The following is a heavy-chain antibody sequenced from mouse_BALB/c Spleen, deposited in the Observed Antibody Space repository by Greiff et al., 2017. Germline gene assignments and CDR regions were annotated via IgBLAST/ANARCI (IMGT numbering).Heavy chain of an antibody. D-gene: IGHD2-4*01. CDR3: ARYDYDEDFAY. Sequence: GQLHQSGAELVRPGASVKLSCKASGFNFTDYCMHWVKQRPEQGLEWIGWIDPENGNTKYDPKFKGKASITADKSSNTAYMQLSSLTSEDTAVYYCARYDYDEDFAYWGQGTLVTVSA. J-gene: IGHJ3*01. V-gene: IGHV14-1*02. CDR1: GFNFTDYC. CDR2: IDPENGNT.